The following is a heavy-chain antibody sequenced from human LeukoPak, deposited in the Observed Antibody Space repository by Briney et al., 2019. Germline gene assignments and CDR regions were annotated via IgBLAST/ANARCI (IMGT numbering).Heavy chain of an antibody. Sequence: SETVSLTCTVSGGSISSYYWSWIRQPPGKGLEWIGYIYYSGSTNYNPSLKSRVTVSVDTSKNQFSLKLSSVTAADTAVYYCARGATMVRGVVPAYNWFDPWGQGTLVTVSS. J-gene: IGHJ5*02. CDR1: GGSISSYY. D-gene: IGHD3-10*01. CDR2: IYYSGST. CDR3: ARGATMVRGVVPAYNWFDP. V-gene: IGHV4-59*01.